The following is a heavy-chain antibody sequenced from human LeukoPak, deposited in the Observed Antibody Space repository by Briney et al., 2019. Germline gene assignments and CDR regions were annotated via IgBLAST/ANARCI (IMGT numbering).Heavy chain of an antibody. V-gene: IGHV4-34*01. CDR1: GGSFSGYY. Sequence: SETLSLTCAVYGGSFSGYYWSWIRQPPGKGLEWIGEINHSGSTNYNPSLKSRVTISVDTSKNQFSLKLSSVTAADTAVYYCARGPVVPAAMKYYYYYYMDVWGKGTTVTVSS. D-gene: IGHD2-2*01. CDR3: ARGPVVPAAMKYYYYYYMDV. J-gene: IGHJ6*03. CDR2: INHSGST.